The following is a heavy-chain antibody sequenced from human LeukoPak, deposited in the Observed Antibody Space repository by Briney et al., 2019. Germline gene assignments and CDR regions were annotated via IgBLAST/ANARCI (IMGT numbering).Heavy chain of an antibody. CDR1: GFTFSSYS. CDR3: ARAQGGGKTPGRADY. V-gene: IGHV3-21*01. J-gene: IGHJ4*02. D-gene: IGHD4-23*01. CDR2: ISSSSSYI. Sequence: GGSLRPSCAASGFTFSSYSMNWVRQAPGKGLEWVSSISSSSSYIYYADSVKGRFTISRDNAKNSLYLQMNSLRAEDTAVYYCARAQGGGKTPGRADYWGQGTLVTVSS.